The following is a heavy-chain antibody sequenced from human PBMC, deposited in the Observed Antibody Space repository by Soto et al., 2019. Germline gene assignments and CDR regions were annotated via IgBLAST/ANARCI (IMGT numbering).Heavy chain of an antibody. CDR2: ISGSGGST. CDR3: AKEAQFNCSSTSCYRPRPIWLSYNWFDP. CDR1: GFTFSSYA. Sequence: PGGSLRLSCAASGFTFSSYAMSWVRQAPGKGLEWVSAISGSGGSTYYADSVKGRFTISRDNSKNTLYLQMNSLRAEDTAVYYCAKEAQFNCSSTSCYRPRPIWLSYNWFDPWGQGTLVTVSS. J-gene: IGHJ5*02. D-gene: IGHD2-2*01. V-gene: IGHV3-23*01.